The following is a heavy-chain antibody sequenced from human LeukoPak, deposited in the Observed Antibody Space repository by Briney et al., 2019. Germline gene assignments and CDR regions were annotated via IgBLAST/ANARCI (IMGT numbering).Heavy chain of an antibody. V-gene: IGHV3-53*01. D-gene: IGHD3-9*01. J-gene: IGHJ4*02. CDR2: TYGGGST. CDR1: GITVSGKH. Sequence: AGGSLRLSCALSGITVSGKHMSWARQAPGKGPEWVSITYGGGSTFFVASVKGRFTTSRDNSKNTVYLQMNTLRAEDTAVYYCARTSDYRFEYWGQGTLVTVSS. CDR3: ARTSDYRFEY.